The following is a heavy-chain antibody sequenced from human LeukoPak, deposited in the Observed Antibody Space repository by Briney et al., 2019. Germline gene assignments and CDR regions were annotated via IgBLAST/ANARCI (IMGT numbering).Heavy chain of an antibody. V-gene: IGHV4-30-2*01. CDR3: ARSLVVLKGTWFDP. Sequence: SETLSLTCAVSGVSISSGGYSWSWIRQPPGKGLEWIGYIYHSGSTYYNPSLKSRVTISVDRSKNQFSLKLSSVTAADTAVYSCARSLVVLKGTWFDPWGQGTLVTVSS. CDR2: IYHSGST. J-gene: IGHJ5*02. CDR1: GVSISSGGYS. D-gene: IGHD1-1*01.